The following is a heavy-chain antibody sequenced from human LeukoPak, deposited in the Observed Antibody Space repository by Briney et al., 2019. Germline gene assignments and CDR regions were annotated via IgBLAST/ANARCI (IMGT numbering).Heavy chain of an antibody. CDR3: AREKTYYYDSSGHYPSHFDY. D-gene: IGHD3-22*01. J-gene: IGHJ4*02. Sequence: ASVKVSCKASGGTFSSYAISWVRQAPGQGLEWMGGIIPIFGTANYAQKFQGRVTITADESTSTAYMELSSLRSEDTAVYYCAREKTYYYDSSGHYPSHFDYWGQGTLVTASS. V-gene: IGHV1-69*13. CDR2: IIPIFGTA. CDR1: GGTFSSYA.